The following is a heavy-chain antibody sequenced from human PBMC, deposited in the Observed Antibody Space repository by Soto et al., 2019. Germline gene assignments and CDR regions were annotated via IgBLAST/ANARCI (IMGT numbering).Heavy chain of an antibody. D-gene: IGHD4-4*01. CDR2: IYSGGST. V-gene: IGHV3-53*01. CDR3: ARGPRPTVTTHYYYYYGMDV. CDR1: GFTVSSNY. Sequence: PGGSLRLSCAASGFTVSSNYMSWVRQAPGKGLEWVSVIYSGGSTYYADSVKGRFTISRDNSKNTLYLQMNSLRAEDTAVYYCARGPRPTVTTHYYYYYGMDVWGQGTTVTVSS. J-gene: IGHJ6*02.